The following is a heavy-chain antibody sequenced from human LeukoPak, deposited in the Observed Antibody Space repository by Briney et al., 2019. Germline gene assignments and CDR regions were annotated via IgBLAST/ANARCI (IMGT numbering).Heavy chain of an antibody. V-gene: IGHV1-2*02. D-gene: IGHD3-16*01. CDR1: GYTFTGYY. Sequence: ASVKVSCKASGYTFTGYYLHWVRQAPGQGLEWMGCVNPNSGDTNYAQKFQGSVTMTRDTSISTVYMELRSLRSDDTAVYYCARLPAGGAMPFDYWGQGTLVTVSS. CDR2: VNPNSGDT. CDR3: ARLPAGGAMPFDY. J-gene: IGHJ4*02.